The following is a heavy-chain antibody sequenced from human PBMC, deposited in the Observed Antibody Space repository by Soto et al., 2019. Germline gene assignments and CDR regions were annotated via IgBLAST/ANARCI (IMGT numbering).Heavy chain of an antibody. D-gene: IGHD3-22*01. Sequence: GGSLRLSCAASGFTFSNAWMNWVRQAPGKGLEWVGRIKSKTDGGTTDYAAPVKGRFTISRDDSKNTLYLQMNSLKTEDTAVYYCTTDPVTMVVVVPSSGWGQGTLVTVSS. CDR2: IKSKTDGGTT. V-gene: IGHV3-15*07. CDR3: TTDPVTMVVVVPSSG. CDR1: GFTFSNAW. J-gene: IGHJ4*02.